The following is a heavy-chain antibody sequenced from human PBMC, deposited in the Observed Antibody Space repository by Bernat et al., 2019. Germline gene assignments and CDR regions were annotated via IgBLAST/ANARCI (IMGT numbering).Heavy chain of an antibody. CDR2: ISGSGGST. V-gene: IGHV3-23*01. Sequence: EVQLLESGGGLVQPGGSLRLSCAASGFTFSSYAMSWVRQAPGKGLEWVSAISGSGGSTYSADSVKGRFTIYRDNCKNTLYLEMNGLRAEDTAVYYCAKEDGDYGFSFDYWGQGTLVTVSS. D-gene: IGHD4-17*01. CDR3: AKEDGDYGFSFDY. CDR1: GFTFSSYA. J-gene: IGHJ4*02.